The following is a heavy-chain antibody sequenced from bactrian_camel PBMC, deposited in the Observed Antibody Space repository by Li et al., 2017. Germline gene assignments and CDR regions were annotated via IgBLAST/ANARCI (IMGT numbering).Heavy chain of an antibody. J-gene: IGHJ4*01. CDR1: GRTDSYNV. CDR2: IDSDGST. Sequence: HVQLVESGGGLVQPGGSLRLSCAASGRTDSYNVMGWFRQAPGKEREGVAMIDSDGSTKYIDSVKGRFAISKVNRKSVLFLQMNSLEPEDTAMYYCAACRLCIEFLPSEIPLMENRGQGTQVTVS. CDR3: AACRLCIEFLPSEIPLMEN. D-gene: IGHD1*01. V-gene: IGHV3S53*01.